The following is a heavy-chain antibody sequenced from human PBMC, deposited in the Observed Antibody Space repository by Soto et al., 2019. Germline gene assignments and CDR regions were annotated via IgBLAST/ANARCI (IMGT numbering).Heavy chain of an antibody. CDR1: GGTFSSYA. J-gene: IGHJ5*02. V-gene: IGHV1-69*13. D-gene: IGHD3-22*01. Sequence: SVKVSCKASGGTFSSYAISWVRQAPGQGLEWMGGVIPIFGTANHAQKFQGRVTITADESTSTAYMELSSLRSEDTAVYYCARDRGPYYYDSSGYYHWGQGTLVTVSS. CDR3: ARDRGPYYYDSSGYYH. CDR2: VIPIFGTA.